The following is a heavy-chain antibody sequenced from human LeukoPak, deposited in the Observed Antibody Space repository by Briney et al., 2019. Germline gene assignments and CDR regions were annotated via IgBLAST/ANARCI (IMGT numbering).Heavy chain of an antibody. Sequence: SQTLSLTCAISGDSVFSNRATWNWIRQSPSRGLEWLGRTYYMSKWYNDYAVSVKSRITINPDTSKNQFSLKLSSVTAADTAVYYCARQGCVTTDCFFKRAFDIWGQGTMVTVSS. J-gene: IGHJ3*02. D-gene: IGHD2-21*02. CDR1: GDSVFSNRAT. V-gene: IGHV6-1*01. CDR3: ARQGCVTTDCFFKRAFDI. CDR2: TYYMSKWYN.